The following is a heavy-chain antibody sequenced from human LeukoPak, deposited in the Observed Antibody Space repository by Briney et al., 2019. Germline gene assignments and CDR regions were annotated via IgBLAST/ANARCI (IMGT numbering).Heavy chain of an antibody. V-gene: IGHV3-48*01. J-gene: IGHJ5*02. CDR3: ARASRSSDWGWLDP. CDR1: GFTFSSYS. D-gene: IGHD6-19*01. CDR2: ISSSSSTI. Sequence: GGSLRLSCAASGFTFSSYSMNWVRQAPGKGLEWVSYISSSSSTIYYADSVKGRFTISRDNAKNSLYLQMNSLRSDDTALYYCARASRSSDWGWLDPWGQGTLVTVSS.